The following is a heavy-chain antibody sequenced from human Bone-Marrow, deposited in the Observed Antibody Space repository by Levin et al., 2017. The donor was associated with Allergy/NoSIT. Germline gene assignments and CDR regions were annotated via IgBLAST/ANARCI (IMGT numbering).Heavy chain of an antibody. CDR2: FDPEDGET. Sequence: ASVKVSCKVSGYTLTELSMHWVRQAPGKGLEWMGGFDPEDGETIYAQKFQGRVTMTEDTSTDTAYMELSSLRSEDTAVYYCATDLVATSPKATVVTPRWGQGTLVTVSS. CDR3: ATDLVATSPKATVVTPR. V-gene: IGHV1-24*01. D-gene: IGHD4-23*01. J-gene: IGHJ4*02. CDR1: GYTLTELS.